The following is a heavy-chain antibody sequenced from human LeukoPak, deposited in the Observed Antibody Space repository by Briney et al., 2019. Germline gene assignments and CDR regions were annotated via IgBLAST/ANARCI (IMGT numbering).Heavy chain of an antibody. Sequence: PGGSLRLSCAASGFTFSSYAMSWVRQAPGKGLEWVSAISGSGGSTYYADSVKGRFTISRDNSKNTLYLQMNSLRAKDTAVYYCAKVKGLLWFGELSWFDPWGQGTLVTVSS. V-gene: IGHV3-23*01. D-gene: IGHD3-10*01. CDR2: ISGSGGST. CDR3: AKVKGLLWFGELSWFDP. J-gene: IGHJ5*02. CDR1: GFTFSSYA.